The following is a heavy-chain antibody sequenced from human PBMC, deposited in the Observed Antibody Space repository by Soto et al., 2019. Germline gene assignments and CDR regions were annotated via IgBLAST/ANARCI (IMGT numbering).Heavy chain of an antibody. CDR3: AGGPKEPAAVGVAFAV. Sequence: GGSLRLSCAASGFAFTSYAMSWVRQAPGKGLEWVSAISGSGDSTYYAVSVKGRFTISRDSSKNTLHLQMNSLRVEDTAVYFCAGGPKEPAAVGVAFAVWGQGTMVTVSS. CDR2: ISGSGDST. D-gene: IGHD2-2*01. J-gene: IGHJ3*01. V-gene: IGHV3-23*01. CDR1: GFAFTSYA.